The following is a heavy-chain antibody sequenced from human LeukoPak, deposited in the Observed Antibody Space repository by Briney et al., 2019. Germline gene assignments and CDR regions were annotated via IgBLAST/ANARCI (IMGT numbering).Heavy chain of an antibody. D-gene: IGHD3-10*01. CDR2: IKQDGSEK. CDR3: ARALWF. CDR1: GFTFNKYS. V-gene: IGHV3-7*04. J-gene: IGHJ4*02. Sequence: GGSLRLSCAASGFTFNKYSMNWVRQAPGKGLEWVASIKQDGSEKYYVDSVKGRFTISRDNAKNSLYLQMNSLRAEDTAVYYCARALWFGGRGTLVTVSS.